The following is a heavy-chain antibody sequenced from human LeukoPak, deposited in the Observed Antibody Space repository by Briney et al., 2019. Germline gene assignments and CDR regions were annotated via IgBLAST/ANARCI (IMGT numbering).Heavy chain of an antibody. CDR2: INHSGST. CDR3: ARGAPTTYYDFWSGYSAPYYFDY. J-gene: IGHJ4*02. CDR1: GGSFSGYY. Sequence: PSETLSLTCAVYGGSFSGYYWSWIRQPPGKGLEWIGEINHSGSTNYNPSLKSRVTISVDTSKNQFSLKLSPVAAADTAVYYCARGAPTTYYDFWSGYSAPYYFDYWGQGTLVTVSS. V-gene: IGHV4-34*01. D-gene: IGHD3-3*01.